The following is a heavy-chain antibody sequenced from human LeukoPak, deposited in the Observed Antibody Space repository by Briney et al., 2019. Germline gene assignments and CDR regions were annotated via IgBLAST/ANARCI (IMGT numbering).Heavy chain of an antibody. CDR2: INHSGST. V-gene: IGHV4-34*01. Sequence: PSETLSLTCAVYGGSFSGYYWTWIRQPPGKGLEWIGEINHSGSTDYNPSLKSRVAISVDTSKNEFSLKLSSVTAADPALYYCVRGDCSSISCYSTAHWGQGTRVTVSS. J-gene: IGHJ4*02. CDR3: VRGDCSSISCYSTAH. D-gene: IGHD2-2*01. CDR1: GGSFSGYY.